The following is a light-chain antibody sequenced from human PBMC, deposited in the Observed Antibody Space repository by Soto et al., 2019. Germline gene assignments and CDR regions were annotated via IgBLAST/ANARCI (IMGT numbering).Light chain of an antibody. CDR3: QQYYSTPLT. Sequence: DIVMTQSPDSLAVSLGERATINCKSSQSVLYRSNNKNYLAWYQQKPGQPPKLLIYWASTRESGVPDRFSGSGSGTDFTLTISSLQAEDVAVYYCQQYYSTPLTFGPGTKVDIK. CDR2: WAS. J-gene: IGKJ3*01. CDR1: QSVLYRSNNKNY. V-gene: IGKV4-1*01.